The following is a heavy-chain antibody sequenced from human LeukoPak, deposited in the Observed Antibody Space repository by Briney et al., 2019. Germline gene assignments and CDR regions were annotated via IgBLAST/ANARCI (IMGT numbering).Heavy chain of an antibody. Sequence: SETLSLTCTVSGGSISSYYWSWIRQPPGKGLEWIGYIYHSGSTNYNPSLKSRVTMSVDTSKNQFSLKLTSVTAADTAVYYCARHRQWLIRDAFDIWGQGTMVTVSS. D-gene: IGHD6-19*01. CDR2: IYHSGST. V-gene: IGHV4-59*08. J-gene: IGHJ3*02. CDR3: ARHRQWLIRDAFDI. CDR1: GGSISSYY.